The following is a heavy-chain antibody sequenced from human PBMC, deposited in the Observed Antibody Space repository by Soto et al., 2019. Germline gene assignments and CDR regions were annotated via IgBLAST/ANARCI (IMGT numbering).Heavy chain of an antibody. J-gene: IGHJ5*02. Sequence: QVQLQESGPGLVKPSQTLSLTCTVSGGSVSSGDYYWSWIRQPPGKGLEWIGYIYFSGSTYYNPSFTLRLVLSVTTSNNPVSLKLTSVTAADTAVYYCARGVRGVPNWFDPWGQGTLVTVSS. CDR3: ARGVRGVPNWFDP. CDR1: GGSVSSGDYY. V-gene: IGHV4-30-4*01. CDR2: IYFSGST. D-gene: IGHD3-10*01.